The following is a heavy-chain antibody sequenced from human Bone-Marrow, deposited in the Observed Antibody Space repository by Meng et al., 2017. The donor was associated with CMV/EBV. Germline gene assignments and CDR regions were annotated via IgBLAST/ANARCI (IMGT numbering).Heavy chain of an antibody. D-gene: IGHD1-20*01. J-gene: IGHJ4*02. V-gene: IGHV4-61*01. CDR2: VYYSGSS. Sequence: TVSGGSVSSGSYYWSWVRQPPGKGLEWIGYVYYSGSSDYNPSLKSRVTISVDTSKNQFSLKLSSVTAADTAVYYCARSMINWNYFDYWGQGTLVTVSS. CDR3: ARSMINWNYFDY. CDR1: GGSVSSGSYY.